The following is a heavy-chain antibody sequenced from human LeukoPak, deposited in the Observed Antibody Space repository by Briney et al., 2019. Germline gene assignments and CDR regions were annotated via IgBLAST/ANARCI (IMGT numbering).Heavy chain of an antibody. J-gene: IGHJ5*02. Sequence: ASVKVSCKASGYTFTSYEISWVRQAPGQGREWMGWISAYNGNTNYAQKLQGRVTMTTDTSTSKAYMDLRSLRSDDTAVYYCARVSSSPNWFDPWGQGTLVTVSS. CDR3: ARVSSSPNWFDP. V-gene: IGHV1-18*01. CDR2: ISAYNGNT. CDR1: GYTFTSYE. D-gene: IGHD6-13*01.